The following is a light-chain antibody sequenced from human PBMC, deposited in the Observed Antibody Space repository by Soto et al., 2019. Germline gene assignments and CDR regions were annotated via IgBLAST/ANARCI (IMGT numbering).Light chain of an antibody. CDR2: WAS. Sequence: DIVMTQSPDSLAVSLGERATINCKSSQSLLSTSNNKNFLVWYQHKPGQPPKLLISWASTRESGVPDRFSGSRSGTDFTLTIISLQAEDVAVYYCQQCFSAPLTFGGGTKVEIK. J-gene: IGKJ4*01. CDR3: QQCFSAPLT. V-gene: IGKV4-1*01. CDR1: QSLLSTSNNKNF.